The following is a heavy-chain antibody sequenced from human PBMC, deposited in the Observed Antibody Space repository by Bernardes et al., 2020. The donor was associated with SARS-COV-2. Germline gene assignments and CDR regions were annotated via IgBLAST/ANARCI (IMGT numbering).Heavy chain of an antibody. CDR3: GAVTWSQRDGFDI. Sequence: ASVKVSCKASGYSFTGYYIHWVRQAPGQGLEWMGWIHPNTGDTTYAQNFQGRVTLTRDTSINTAYMAVSRLMSDDTAVYYCGAVTWSQRDGFDIWGQGTMVTVSS. CDR2: IHPNTGDT. CDR1: GYSFTGYY. J-gene: IGHJ3*02. D-gene: IGHD1-26*01. V-gene: IGHV1-2*02.